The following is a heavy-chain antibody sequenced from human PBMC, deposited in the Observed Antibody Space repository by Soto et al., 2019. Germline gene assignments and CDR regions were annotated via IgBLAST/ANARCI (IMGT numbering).Heavy chain of an antibody. CDR3: ARGKWFGNFDY. CDR2: IYYSGST. Sequence: QVQLQESGPGPVKPSQTLSLTCTVSGGSISSGDYYWSWIRQPPGKGLEWIGYIYYSGSTYYNPSLKRRVNISVDTSKNQFSLKLSSVTAADTAVYYCARGKWFGNFDYWGQGTLVTVSS. V-gene: IGHV4-30-4*01. J-gene: IGHJ4*02. CDR1: GGSISSGDYY. D-gene: IGHD3-10*01.